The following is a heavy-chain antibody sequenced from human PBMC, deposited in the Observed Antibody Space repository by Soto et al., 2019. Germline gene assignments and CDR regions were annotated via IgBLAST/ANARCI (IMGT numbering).Heavy chain of an antibody. D-gene: IGHD3-3*01. CDR2: ISYDGSDK. V-gene: IGHV3-30*03. J-gene: IGHJ6*02. Sequence: GGSLRLSCAGSGFTFNRYGIHWVRQGPGKGLEGVAVISYDGSDKYYADSVKGRFTISRDNAKNSLYLQMNSLRAEDTAVYYCARDRYSYYDFWSGSLPYYYFGMDVWGPGPTVTVSS. CDR3: ARDRYSYYDFWSGSLPYYYFGMDV. CDR1: GFTFNRYG.